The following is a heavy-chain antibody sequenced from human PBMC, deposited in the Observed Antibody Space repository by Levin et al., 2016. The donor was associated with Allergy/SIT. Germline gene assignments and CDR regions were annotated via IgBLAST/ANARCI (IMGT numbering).Heavy chain of an antibody. D-gene: IGHD3-3*01. Sequence: GESLKISCAASGFTFSNAWMSWVRQAPGKGLEWVGRIKSKTDGGTTDYAAPVKGRFTISRDDSKNTLYLQMNSLKTEDTAVYYCTTTIFGVYYYYYGMDVWGQGTTVTVSS. V-gene: IGHV3-15*01. CDR2: IKSKTDGGTT. CDR3: TTTIFGVYYYYYGMDV. CDR1: GFTFSNAW. J-gene: IGHJ6*02.